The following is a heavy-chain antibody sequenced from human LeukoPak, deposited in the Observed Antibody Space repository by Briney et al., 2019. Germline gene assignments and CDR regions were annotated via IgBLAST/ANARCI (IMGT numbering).Heavy chain of an antibody. CDR2: INHSGST. CDR1: GGSFSGYY. CDR3: ARGSGITMIVVVKHFDY. Sequence: SETLSLTCAVYGGSFSGYYWSWIRQPPGKGLDWIGEINHSGSTNYNPSLKSRVTISVDTSKNQFSLKLSSVTAADTAVYYCARGSGITMIVVVKHFDYWGQGTLVTVSS. J-gene: IGHJ4*02. V-gene: IGHV4-34*01. D-gene: IGHD3-22*01.